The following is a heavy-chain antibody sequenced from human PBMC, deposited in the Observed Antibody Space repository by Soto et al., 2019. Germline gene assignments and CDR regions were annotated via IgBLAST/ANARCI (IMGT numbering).Heavy chain of an antibody. CDR3: ARQHVRGRTMAGAAEF. D-gene: IGHD2-15*01. V-gene: IGHV4-34*01. CDR1: GKSLSGYY. CDR2: INHSGNT. Sequence: SETLSLTCAVYGKSLSGYYWSWIRQPPGKALEWIGEINHSGNTNYNPSLKSRVTISVDTSKNQLFLNLSSVTAADTAMYYCARQHVRGRTMAGAAEFWGQGTLVTVSS. J-gene: IGHJ4*02.